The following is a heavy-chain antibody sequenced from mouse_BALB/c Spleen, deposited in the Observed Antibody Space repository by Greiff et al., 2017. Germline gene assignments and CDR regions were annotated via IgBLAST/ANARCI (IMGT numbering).Heavy chain of an antibody. CDR2: INPSNGGT. J-gene: IGHJ3*01. CDR3: RRAFTRFAY. V-gene: IGHV1S81*02. CDR1: GYTFTSYY. Sequence: QVQLQQPGAELVKPGASVKLSCKASGYTFTSYYMYWVKQRPGQGLEWIGEINPSNGGTNFNEKFKSKATLTVDKSSSTAYMQLSSLTSEDSAVYYCRRAFTRFAYWGEGTLVTVSA. D-gene: IGHD2-12*01.